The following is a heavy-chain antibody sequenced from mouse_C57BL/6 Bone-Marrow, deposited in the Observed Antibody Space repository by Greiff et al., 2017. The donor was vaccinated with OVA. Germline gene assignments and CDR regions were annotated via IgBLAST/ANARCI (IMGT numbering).Heavy chain of an antibody. CDR1: GFTFSDYG. J-gene: IGHJ3*01. D-gene: IGHD3-1*01. CDR2: ISRGSSTI. CDR3: ARPGLAWFAY. Sequence: EVKLVESGGGLVKPGGSLKLSCAASGFTFSDYGMHWVRQAPEKGLEWVAYISRGSSTIYYADKVKGRVTITRDNAKNTLILQMTSLRSEDTAMYYCARPGLAWFAYWGQGTLVTVSA. V-gene: IGHV5-17*01.